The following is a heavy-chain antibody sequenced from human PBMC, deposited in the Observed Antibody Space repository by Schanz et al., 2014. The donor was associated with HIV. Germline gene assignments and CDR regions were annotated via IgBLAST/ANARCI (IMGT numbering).Heavy chain of an antibody. J-gene: IGHJ4*02. CDR1: GFNFNNYA. V-gene: IGHV3-23*01. Sequence: EVQLLESGGGLEQPGGSLRLSCAASGFNFNNYAMTWVRRAPGKGLEWVSSISESGGRTYYADSVNGRFTISRDNSKNTLYLQMTTLRTEDTAIYHCGTYNYGSGHDYWGQGTLVTVSS. D-gene: IGHD3-10*01. CDR2: ISESGGRT. CDR3: GTYNYGSGHDY.